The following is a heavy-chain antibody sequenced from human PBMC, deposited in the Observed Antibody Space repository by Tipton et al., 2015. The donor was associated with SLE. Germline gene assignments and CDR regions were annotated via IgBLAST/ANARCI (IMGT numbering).Heavy chain of an antibody. CDR3: ARNPITMVRGVIPGAFDI. Sequence: TLSLTCTVSGNSISRSYYWAWIRQPPGKGLEWIGAIHHSGSTYYNPSLKSRVAMSVDTSKNQFSLKLSSVAAADTAVYYCARNPITMVRGVIPGAFDIWGQGTMVTVSS. CDR1: GNSISRSYY. D-gene: IGHD3-10*01. CDR2: IHHSGST. V-gene: IGHV4-38-2*02. J-gene: IGHJ3*02.